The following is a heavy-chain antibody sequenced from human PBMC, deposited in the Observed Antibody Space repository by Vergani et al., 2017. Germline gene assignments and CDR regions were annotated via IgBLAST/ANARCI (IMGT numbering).Heavy chain of an antibody. Sequence: EVQLLESGGGLVQPGGSLRLSCAASGFTFSNAWMSWVRQAPGKGLEWVGRIKSKTDGGTTDYAAPVKGRFTISRDDSKNTLYLQMNSLKTEDTAVYYCTPYYYDSSGYYPAVLYFQHWGQGTLVTVSS. CDR3: TPYYYDSSGYYPAVLYFQH. V-gene: IGHV3-15*01. CDR2: IKSKTDGGTT. D-gene: IGHD3-22*01. CDR1: GFTFSNAW. J-gene: IGHJ1*01.